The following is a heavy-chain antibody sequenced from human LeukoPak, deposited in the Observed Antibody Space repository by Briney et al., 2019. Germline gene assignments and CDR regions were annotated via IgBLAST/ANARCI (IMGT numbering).Heavy chain of an antibody. J-gene: IGHJ2*01. D-gene: IGHD6-25*01. Sequence: SETLSLTCAVYGGSLSGYYWSWIRQPPGKGLEWIGEINHSGSTNYNPSLKSRVTISVGTSKNQFSLRLSSVTAADTAVYYCARVLEGSSGQHWYFDLWGRGTLVTVSS. CDR2: INHSGST. CDR1: GGSLSGYY. CDR3: ARVLEGSSGQHWYFDL. V-gene: IGHV4-34*01.